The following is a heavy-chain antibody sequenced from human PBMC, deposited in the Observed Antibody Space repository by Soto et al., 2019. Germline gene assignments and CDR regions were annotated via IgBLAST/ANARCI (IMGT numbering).Heavy chain of an antibody. CDR3: ARTRNGGVADSFDS. V-gene: IGHV3-30*04. CDR2: ISRDGSYI. J-gene: IGHJ5*01. D-gene: IGHD3-3*01. CDR1: GFTFSRHA. Sequence: GSLRLSCAASGFTFSRHAIHWVRLTPGRGLEWVLAISRDGSYIYYTDSVKGRFTVSRDNSKNTMFVQMNRLIPDDTALYFCARTRNGGVADSFDSWGQGTRVTVS.